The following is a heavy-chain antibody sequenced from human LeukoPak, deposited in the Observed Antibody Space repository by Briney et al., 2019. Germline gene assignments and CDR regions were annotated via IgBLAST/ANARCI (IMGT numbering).Heavy chain of an antibody. CDR2: ISYDGSNK. CDR1: GFTFSSYA. J-gene: IGHJ6*02. CDR3: AREGIISGYWVEGMDV. Sequence: PGGSLRLSCAASGFTFSSYAMHWVRQAPGKGLEWVAVISYDGSNKYYADSVKGRFTISRDNSKNTLYLQMNSLRAEDTAVYYCAREGIISGYWVEGMDVWGQGTTVTVSS. V-gene: IGHV3-30*14. D-gene: IGHD3-22*01.